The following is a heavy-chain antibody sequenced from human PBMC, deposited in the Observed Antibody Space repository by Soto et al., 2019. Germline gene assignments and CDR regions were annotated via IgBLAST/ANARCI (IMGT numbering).Heavy chain of an antibody. J-gene: IGHJ6*02. D-gene: IGHD5-18*01. CDR1: GFTFSSYG. Sequence: QVQLVESGGGVVQPGRSLRLSCAASGFTFSSYGMHWVRQAPGKGLEWVAVISYDGSNKYYADSVKGRFTISRDNSKNTLYLQMNSLRAEDTAVYYCAKDRDSYAYYYCGMDVWGQGTTVTVSS. CDR2: ISYDGSNK. V-gene: IGHV3-30*18. CDR3: AKDRDSYAYYYCGMDV.